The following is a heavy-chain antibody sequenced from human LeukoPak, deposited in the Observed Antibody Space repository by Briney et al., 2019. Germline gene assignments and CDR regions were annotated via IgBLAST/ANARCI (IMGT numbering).Heavy chain of an antibody. CDR2: ISWNSGSI. J-gene: IGHJ4*02. CDR3: AKDPGYSDEVSFDY. Sequence: GRSLRVSCAASGFTFDDYAMHWVRQAPGKGLEWVSGISWNSGSIGYADSVKGRFTISRDNAKNSLYLQMNSLRAEDTALYYCAKDPGYSDEVSFDYWGQGTLVTVSS. CDR1: GFTFDDYA. D-gene: IGHD5-12*01. V-gene: IGHV3-9*01.